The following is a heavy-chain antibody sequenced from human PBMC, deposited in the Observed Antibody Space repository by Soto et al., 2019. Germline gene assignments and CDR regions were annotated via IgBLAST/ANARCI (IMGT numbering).Heavy chain of an antibody. D-gene: IGHD2-2*02. CDR2: IIPIFGTA. Sequence: SVKVSCKASGGTLSSYAISWVRQAPGQGLEWMGGIIPIFGTANYAQKFQGRVTITADESTSTAYMELSSLRSEDTAVYYCARDRSVYCSSTSCYTFNYYYGMDVWGQGTTVTVSS. CDR3: ARDRSVYCSSTSCYTFNYYYGMDV. J-gene: IGHJ6*02. V-gene: IGHV1-69*13. CDR1: GGTLSSYA.